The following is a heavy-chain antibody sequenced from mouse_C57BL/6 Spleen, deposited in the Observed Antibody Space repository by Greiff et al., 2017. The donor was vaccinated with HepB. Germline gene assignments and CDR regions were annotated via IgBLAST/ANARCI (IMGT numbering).Heavy chain of an antibody. CDR2: SRNKANDYTT. D-gene: IGHD2-13*01. V-gene: IGHV7-1*01. CDR3: ARDGGDGMDY. CDR1: GFTFSDFY. Sequence: EVKLMESGGGLVQSGRSLRLSCATSGFTFSDFYMEWVRQAPGKGLEWIAASRNKANDYTTEYSASVKGRFIVSRDTSQSILYLQMNALRAEDTAIYYCARDGGDGMDYWGQGTSVTVSS. J-gene: IGHJ4*01.